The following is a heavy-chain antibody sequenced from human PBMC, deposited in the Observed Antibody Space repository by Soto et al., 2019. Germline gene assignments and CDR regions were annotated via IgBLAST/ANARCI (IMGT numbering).Heavy chain of an antibody. CDR2: IYSGGTT. V-gene: IGHV3-66*01. CDR3: ATRTITLPH. Sequence: EVHLVESGGGLVQPGGSLRLSCAASVFAVSDNYMSWVRQAPGKGLEFVSLIYSGGTTSYADSVKGRFTISRDNSKNTLYLQMNNLRAEDTAVYYCATRTITLPHWGQGTLFTVSS. CDR1: VFAVSDNY. J-gene: IGHJ4*02. D-gene: IGHD5-12*01.